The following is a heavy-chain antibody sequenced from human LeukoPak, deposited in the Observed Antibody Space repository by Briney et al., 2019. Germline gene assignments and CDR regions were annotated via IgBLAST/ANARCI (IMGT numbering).Heavy chain of an antibody. CDR2: IAGGGDAT. CDR3: AKSWGSGTYTFDY. CDR1: GFTFSAYG. J-gene: IGHJ4*02. V-gene: IGHV3-23*01. D-gene: IGHD3-10*01. Sequence: PGGSLRLSCAASGFTFSAYGMTWVRQAPGKGREWVSTIAGGGDATYHADSVMGRFTISRDNSKNTLSLQMNSLRAEDTAVYYCAKSWGSGTYTFDYWGQGILVTVSS.